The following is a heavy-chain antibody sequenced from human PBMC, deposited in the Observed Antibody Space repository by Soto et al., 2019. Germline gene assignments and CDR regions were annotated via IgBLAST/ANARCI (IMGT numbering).Heavy chain of an antibody. V-gene: IGHV1-69*01. CDR2: IIPIFGTA. D-gene: IGHD3-22*01. CDR1: GGTFSSYA. CDR3: ARDDSSGYYSTSDDFDI. J-gene: IGHJ3*02. Sequence: QVQLVQSGAEVKKPGSSVKVSCKASGGTFSSYAISWVRQAPGQGLEWMGGIIPIFGTANYAQKFQGRVTITADESTRTAYLELSRLRSEDTAVYYCARDDSSGYYSTSDDFDIWGKGTMVTVSS.